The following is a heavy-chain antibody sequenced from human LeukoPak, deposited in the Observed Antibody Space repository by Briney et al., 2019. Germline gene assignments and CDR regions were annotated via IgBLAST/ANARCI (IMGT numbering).Heavy chain of an antibody. CDR2: ISGSGGST. CDR3: ARGTVIVAGIDY. CDR1: GFTFSSYA. J-gene: IGHJ4*02. D-gene: IGHD3-22*01. Sequence: KPGGSLRLSCAASGFTFSSYAMSWVRQAPGKGLEWASAISGSGGSTYYADSVKGRFTISRDNARNSLYLQMNSLRADDTAVYYCARGTVIVAGIDYWGQGTLVTVSS. V-gene: IGHV3-23*01.